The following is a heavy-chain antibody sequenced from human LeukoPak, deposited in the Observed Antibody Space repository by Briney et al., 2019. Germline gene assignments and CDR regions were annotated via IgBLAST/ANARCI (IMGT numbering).Heavy chain of an antibody. CDR1: GYRFTSYC. D-gene: IGHD5-18*01. CDR2: IYPGDSDT. V-gene: IGHV5-51*01. Sequence: GEALKIFFWGSGYRFTSYCIGWGRPMPGKGVGGMGIIYPGDSDTRYSPSFQGQVTISADKSISTAYLQWSSLKASDTAMYYCARHGELWFPKTYYFDYWGQGTLVTVSS. CDR3: ARHGELWFPKTYYFDY. J-gene: IGHJ4*02.